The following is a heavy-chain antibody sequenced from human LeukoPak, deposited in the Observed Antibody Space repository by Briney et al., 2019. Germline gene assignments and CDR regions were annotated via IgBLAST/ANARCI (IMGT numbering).Heavy chain of an antibody. CDR1: GFNFGDYA. V-gene: IGHV3-49*03. CDR2: IRSDDNGATT. Sequence: AGRSLRLSCAAYGFNFGDYALSWFRQAPGKGLEWIGFIRSDDNGATTQYAASVKGRFVISKDDSKTIGYLQMNSLRSEDTAVYFCSRGRVTTGYWGQGTLVTVSS. CDR3: SRGRVTTGY. D-gene: IGHD2-21*02. J-gene: IGHJ4*02.